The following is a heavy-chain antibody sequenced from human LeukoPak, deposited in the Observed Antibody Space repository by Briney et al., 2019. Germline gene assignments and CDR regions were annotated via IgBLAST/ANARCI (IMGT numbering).Heavy chain of an antibody. Sequence: ASVKVSCKASGYTFTGYYIHWVRQAPGQGLEWMGWINPNSGGTNYAQKFQGRVTMTRDTSISTAYMELSRLRSDDTAVYYCAREVVVPAAELFDYWGQGTLVTVSS. CDR1: GYTFTGYY. CDR3: AREVVVPAAELFDY. V-gene: IGHV1-2*02. CDR2: INPNSGGT. D-gene: IGHD2-2*01. J-gene: IGHJ4*02.